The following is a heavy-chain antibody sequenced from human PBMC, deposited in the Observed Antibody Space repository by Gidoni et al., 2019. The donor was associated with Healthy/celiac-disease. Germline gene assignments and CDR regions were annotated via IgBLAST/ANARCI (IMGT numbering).Heavy chain of an antibody. Sequence: QVQLQESGPGLVKPSQTLSLPCTVSGGSISSGGYYWSWIRQHPGKGLDWSGYLYYSGSPYYNPSLKSRVTISVDTSKNQFSLKLSSVTAADTAVYYCARSEPRYYDSSGYLNWFDPWGQGTLVTVSS. D-gene: IGHD3-22*01. J-gene: IGHJ5*02. V-gene: IGHV4-31*03. CDR2: LYYSGSP. CDR3: ARSEPRYYDSSGYLNWFDP. CDR1: GGSISSGGYY.